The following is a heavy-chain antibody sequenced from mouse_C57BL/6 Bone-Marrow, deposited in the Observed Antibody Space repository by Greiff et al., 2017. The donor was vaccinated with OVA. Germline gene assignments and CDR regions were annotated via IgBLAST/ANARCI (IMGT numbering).Heavy chain of an antibody. CDR1: GFSLTSYG. J-gene: IGHJ1*03. D-gene: IGHD1-1*02. CDR3: AKNRLWHYWYFDV. CDR2: IWRGGST. Sequence: QVQLQQSGPGLVQPSQSLSITCTASGFSLTSYGVHWVRQSPGKGLEWLGVIWRGGSTDYNAAFMSRLSITKDNSKSQVFFKMNSLQADDTAIYYGAKNRLWHYWYFDVWGTGTTVTVSS. V-gene: IGHV2-5*01.